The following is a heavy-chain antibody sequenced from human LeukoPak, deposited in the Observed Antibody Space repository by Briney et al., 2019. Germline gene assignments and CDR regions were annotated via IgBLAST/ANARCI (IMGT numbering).Heavy chain of an antibody. Sequence: APVKVSCKASGYTFTSYYMHWVRQAPGQGLEWMGIINPSGGSTSYAQKFQGRVTMTRDTSTSTVYMELSSLRSADTAVYYCARSRVWSDYWGYFDYWGQGILVTVSS. V-gene: IGHV1-46*01. CDR2: INPSGGST. D-gene: IGHD3-3*01. CDR1: GYTFTSYY. J-gene: IGHJ4*02. CDR3: ARSRVWSDYWGYFDY.